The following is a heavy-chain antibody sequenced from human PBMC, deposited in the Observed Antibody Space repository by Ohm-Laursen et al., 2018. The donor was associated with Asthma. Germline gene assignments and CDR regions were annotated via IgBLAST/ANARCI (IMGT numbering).Heavy chain of an antibody. J-gene: IGHJ6*02. CDR1: GFTFSSYG. CDR2: IWYDGSNK. V-gene: IGHV3-33*08. CDR3: ARVTTVTDYYYYGVDV. D-gene: IGHD4-11*01. Sequence: SLRLSCAASGFTFSSYGMHWVRQAPGKGLEWVAVIWYDGSNKYYADSVKGRFTISRDNSKNTLYLQMNSLRAEDTAVYYCARVTTVTDYYYYGVDVWGQGTTVTVSS.